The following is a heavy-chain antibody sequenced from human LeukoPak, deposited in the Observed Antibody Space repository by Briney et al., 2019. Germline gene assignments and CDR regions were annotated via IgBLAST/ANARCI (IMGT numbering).Heavy chain of an antibody. CDR2: INCYNGNT. Sequence: GASVKVSCKASGYTFTNYGINWVRQAPGQGLEWMGWINCYNGNTNYAQNLQGRVTMTTDTSTSTAYMELRSLRSDDTAVYYCARATPDNCSSTSCYLVDWGYYYYYMDVWGKGTMVTVSS. CDR1: GYTFTNYG. J-gene: IGHJ6*03. CDR3: ARATPDNCSSTSCYLVDWGYYYYYMDV. V-gene: IGHV1-18*01. D-gene: IGHD2-2*01.